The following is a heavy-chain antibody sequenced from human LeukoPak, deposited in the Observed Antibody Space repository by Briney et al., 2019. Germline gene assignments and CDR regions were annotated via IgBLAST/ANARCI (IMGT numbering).Heavy chain of an antibody. V-gene: IGHV4-39*01. CDR2: IYYSGTT. Sequence: SETLSLTCTVSGGSISSSRYHWGWIRQPPGKGLEWIGSIYYSGTTFYNPSLKSRVTISVDTSKNQFSLKVSSVTAADTAVYYCATTYSYTSGGYDYWDQGTLVTVSS. J-gene: IGHJ4*02. D-gene: IGHD5-18*01. CDR3: ATTYSYTSGGYDY. CDR1: GGSISSSRYH.